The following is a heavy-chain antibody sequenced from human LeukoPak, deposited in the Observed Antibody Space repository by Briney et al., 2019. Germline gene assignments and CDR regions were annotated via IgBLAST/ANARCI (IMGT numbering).Heavy chain of an antibody. V-gene: IGHV3-23*01. J-gene: IGHJ4*02. CDR3: AKCAPPTTVATRYFDS. CDR1: GFTFDTHS. Sequence: GGSLRLSCAASGFTFDTHSMTWVRQVPGKGLEWVSVISRDGDITLYADSVKGRFTISRDNSKNTLYLQMNSLRVEDTAVCYCAKCAPPTTVATRYFDSWGQGTLVTVSS. D-gene: IGHD4-23*01. CDR2: ISRDGDIT.